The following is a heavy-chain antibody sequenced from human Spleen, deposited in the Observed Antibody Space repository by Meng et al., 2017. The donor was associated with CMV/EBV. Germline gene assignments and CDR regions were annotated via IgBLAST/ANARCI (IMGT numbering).Heavy chain of an antibody. CDR2: ISSSSSYI. D-gene: IGHD4-17*01. V-gene: IGHV3-21*04. Sequence: GESLKISCAASGFTFSSYSMNWVRQAPGKGLEWVSSISSSSSYIYYADSVKGRFTTSRVSSKNTLYLQMSNLRAEDTAVYYCATTYGDYDYGLDVWGQGTTVTVSS. CDR3: ATTYGDYDYGLDV. CDR1: GFTFSSYS. J-gene: IGHJ6*02.